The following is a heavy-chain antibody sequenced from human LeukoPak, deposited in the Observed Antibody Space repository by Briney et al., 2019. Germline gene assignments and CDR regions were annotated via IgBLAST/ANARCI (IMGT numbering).Heavy chain of an antibody. CDR2: IWYDGSNK. J-gene: IGHJ4*02. D-gene: IGHD6-13*01. CDR1: GFTFSSYG. V-gene: IGHV3-33*01. Sequence: GGSLRLSRAASGFTFSSYGMHWVRQAPGKGLEWVAVIWYDGSNKYYADSVKGRFTISRDNSKNTLYLQMNSLRAEDTAVYYCARDPSIAAAGPLDYWGQGTLVTVSS. CDR3: ARDPSIAAAGPLDY.